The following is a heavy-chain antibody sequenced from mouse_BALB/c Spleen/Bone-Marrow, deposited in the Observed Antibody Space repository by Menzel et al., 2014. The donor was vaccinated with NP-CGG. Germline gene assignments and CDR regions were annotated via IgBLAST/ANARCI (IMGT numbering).Heavy chain of an antibody. CDR3: TRKYGPLYYFDY. CDR2: IYPSDSYT. V-gene: IGHV1-69*02. J-gene: IGHJ2*01. CDR1: GYTFTSYW. D-gene: IGHD2-10*02. Sequence: VKLQESGAELVRPGASVKLSCKASGYTFTSYWINWVKQRPGQGLEWIGNIYPSDSYTNYNQKFKDKATSTVDKSSSTAYMQLSSPTSEDSAVYYCTRKYGPLYYFDYWGQGTTLTVSS.